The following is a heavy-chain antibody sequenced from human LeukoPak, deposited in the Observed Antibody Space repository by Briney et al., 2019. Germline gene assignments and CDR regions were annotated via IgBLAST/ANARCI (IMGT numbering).Heavy chain of an antibody. CDR3: AKSQYTGNYHFDN. D-gene: IGHD1-26*01. J-gene: IGHJ4*02. CDR2: ISNSGGYT. Sequence: GGSLRLSCAASGFAFSSYAMSWVRQAPGKGLERVSGISNSGGYTYYADSVKGRFTISRDNSKNTLSLQMSDLRAEDTAIYYCAKSQYTGNYHFDNWGQGTLVTVSS. CDR1: GFAFSSYA. V-gene: IGHV3-23*01.